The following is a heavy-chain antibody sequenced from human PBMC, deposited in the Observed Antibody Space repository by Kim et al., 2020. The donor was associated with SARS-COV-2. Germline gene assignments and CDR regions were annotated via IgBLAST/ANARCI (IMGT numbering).Heavy chain of an antibody. V-gene: IGHV3-23*01. CDR2: ISGSGGST. Sequence: GGSLRLSCAASGFTFSSYAMSWVRQAPGKGLEWVSAISGSGGSTYYADSVKGRFTISRDNSKNTLYLQMNSLRAEDTAVYYCAKRKYDYVWGSYRYSDMAVDYWGQGTLVTVSS. CDR1: GFTFSSYA. J-gene: IGHJ4*02. CDR3: AKRKYDYVWGSYRYSDMAVDY. D-gene: IGHD3-16*02.